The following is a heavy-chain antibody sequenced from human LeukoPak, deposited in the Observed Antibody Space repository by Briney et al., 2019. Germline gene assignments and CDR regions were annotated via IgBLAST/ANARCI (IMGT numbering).Heavy chain of an antibody. CDR3: ARRMGTDYFYMDV. Sequence: GGSLRLSCAASGFTFSSYAMHWVRQAPGKGLEWVAVISYDGSNKYYADSVKGRFTISRDNSKNTLYLQMNSLRAEDTAVYYCARRMGTDYFYMDVWGKGTTVTISS. V-gene: IGHV3-30*14. J-gene: IGHJ6*03. CDR2: ISYDGSNK. CDR1: GFTFSSYA. D-gene: IGHD1-1*01.